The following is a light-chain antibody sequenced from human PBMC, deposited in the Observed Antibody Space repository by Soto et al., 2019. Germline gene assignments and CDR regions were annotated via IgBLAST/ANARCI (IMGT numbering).Light chain of an antibody. CDR2: GAS. CDR1: QCISDY. CDR3: QQFNAYPLT. J-gene: IGKJ4*01. V-gene: IGKV1-9*01. Sequence: DIQLTQSPSFLSASVGDRVTISCRASQCISDYLAWYQQKPGKAPKLLIYGASTLQSGVPSRFSGSASGTEFTLTISSLQPEDFATYFCQQFNAYPLTFGGGTKLEIK.